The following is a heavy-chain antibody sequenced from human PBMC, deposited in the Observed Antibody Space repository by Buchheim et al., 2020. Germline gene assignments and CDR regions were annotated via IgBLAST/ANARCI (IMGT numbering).Heavy chain of an antibody. V-gene: IGHV1-46*01. CDR3: ARGIVVVPASISTEAPNY. D-gene: IGHD2-2*01. CDR2: LNPSSGTT. Sequence: QVQLVQSGAEVKKPGASVKVSCQASGYTFTSYYMHWLRQAPGQGLEWMGILNPSSGTTSYAQRFQGRFTMTRDTSASTSYMELSSLRSEDTAVYYCARGIVVVPASISTEAPNYWGQGTL. J-gene: IGHJ4*02. CDR1: GYTFTSYY.